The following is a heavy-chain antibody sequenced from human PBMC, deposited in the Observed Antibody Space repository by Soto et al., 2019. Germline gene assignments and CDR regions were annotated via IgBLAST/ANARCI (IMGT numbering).Heavy chain of an antibody. CDR2: IKQDGSEK. D-gene: IGHD3-3*01. J-gene: IGHJ4*02. Sequence: EVHLVESGGGLVQPGGSLRLSCAASGFIFSSYWMTWVRQAPGKGLEWVANIKQDGSEKHYVDSVKGRFTISRDNAKNSLYLHMNRLRAEDTAVYYCARVADDFWSGFDYWGQGALVTVSS. V-gene: IGHV3-7*01. CDR1: GFIFSSYW. CDR3: ARVADDFWSGFDY.